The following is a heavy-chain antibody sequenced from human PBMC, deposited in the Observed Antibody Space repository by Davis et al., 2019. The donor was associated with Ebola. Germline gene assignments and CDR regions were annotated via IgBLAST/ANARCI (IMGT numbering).Heavy chain of an antibody. J-gene: IGHJ6*04. V-gene: IGHV3-9*01. CDR2: ISWNSGSV. Sequence: PGGSLRLSCAASGFTFDDHAMHWVRHAPGKGLEWVSIISWNSGSVAYADSVKGRFTTSRDNAKNSLHLQMNSLRSEDTAIYYCARDFGYGRGDGVDAWGKGTTVTVSS. CDR3: ARDFGYGRGDGVDA. CDR1: GFTFDDHA. D-gene: IGHD3-10*01.